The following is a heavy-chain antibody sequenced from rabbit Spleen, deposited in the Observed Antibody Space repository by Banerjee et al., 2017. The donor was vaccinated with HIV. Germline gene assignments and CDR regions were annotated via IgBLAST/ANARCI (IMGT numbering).Heavy chain of an antibody. D-gene: IGHD4-1*01. V-gene: IGHV1S40*01. CDR1: GFSFSSNYY. Sequence: QSLEESGGDLVKPGASLILTCTASGFSFSSNYYMCWVRQAPGKGLEWIAGFYAGSSGAAYYATWAKGRFTFSKTSSTTVTLQMTSLTAADTATYFCARDLDGVIGWNFGWWGPGTLVTVS. J-gene: IGHJ6*01. CDR3: ARDLDGVIGWNFGW. CDR2: FYAGSSGAA.